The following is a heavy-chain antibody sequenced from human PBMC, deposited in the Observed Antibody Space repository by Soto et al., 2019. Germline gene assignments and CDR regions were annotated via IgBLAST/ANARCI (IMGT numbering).Heavy chain of an antibody. CDR2: ISSTTNYI. J-gene: IGHJ4*02. V-gene: IGHV3-21*06. CDR1: GFTFTMYS. Sequence: GGSLRLSSAASGFTFTMYSMNWVGQAPGKGLEWVSSISSTTNYIYYGDSMKGRFTISRDNAKNSLYLEMNSLRAEDTAVYYCARESEDLTSNFDYWGQGTLVTVSS. CDR3: ARESEDLTSNFDY.